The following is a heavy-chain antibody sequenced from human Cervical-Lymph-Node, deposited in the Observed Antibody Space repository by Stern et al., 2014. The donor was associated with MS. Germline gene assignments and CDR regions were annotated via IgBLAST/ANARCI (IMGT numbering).Heavy chain of an antibody. CDR2: INEDGSEK. D-gene: IGHD3-16*02. V-gene: IGHV3-7*01. J-gene: IGHJ3*02. Sequence: EVQLVQSGGGLVQPGGSLRLSCAASGFTFSRYWMNWVRQTPGKGLEWVASINEDGSEKYYVDSVKGRFAISIDSADNSLYLQMSGLRAEDTALYYCARQVIAMFADAFDMWGQGTKVTVSS. CDR3: ARQVIAMFADAFDM. CDR1: GFTFSRYW.